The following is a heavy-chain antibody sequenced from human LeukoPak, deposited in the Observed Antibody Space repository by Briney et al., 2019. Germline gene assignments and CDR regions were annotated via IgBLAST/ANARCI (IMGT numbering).Heavy chain of an antibody. D-gene: IGHD3-10*01. CDR2: XXSRGAGGAT. CDR3: VADVPFPLSQIDF. J-gene: IGHJ4*02. Sequence: PGGSLRLSCAASGFTFSGXXMTWVRQAPGXXXXXXXXXXSRGAGGATEYAAPXQGRFTISRDDSKNTLYLNINSLKTEDTAIYYCVADVPFPLSQIDFWGQGTLVIVSS. V-gene: IGHV3-15*01. CDR1: GFTFSGXX.